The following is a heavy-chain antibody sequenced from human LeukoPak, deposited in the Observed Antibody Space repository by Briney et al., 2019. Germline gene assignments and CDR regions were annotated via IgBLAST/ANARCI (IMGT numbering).Heavy chain of an antibody. CDR2: ISYDGSNK. D-gene: IGHD3-9*01. Sequence: PGGSLRLSCAASGFTFSSYGMHWVRQAPGKGLEWVAVISYDGSNKYYADSVKGRFTISRDNSKNTLYLQMNSLRAEDTAVYYXAXDVXXLRYFDXLXSDWGQXXXVTV. CDR1: GFTFSSYG. V-gene: IGHV3-30*03. J-gene: IGHJ4*02. CDR3: AXDVXXLRYFDXLXSD.